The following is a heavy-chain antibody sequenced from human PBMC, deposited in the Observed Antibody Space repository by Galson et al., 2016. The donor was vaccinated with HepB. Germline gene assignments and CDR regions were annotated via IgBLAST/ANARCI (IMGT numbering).Heavy chain of an antibody. CDR3: ARDPREVVVLYIMDV. Sequence: SLRLSCAASGFTFSIFSMHWVRQAPGKGLEWVAAFSYDGSNKYYADSVKGRFTISRDNSKSTLFLQMNSLRAEDTAVYYCARDPREVVVLYIMDVWGQGTTVTVSS. CDR2: FSYDGSNK. J-gene: IGHJ6*02. CDR1: GFTFSIFS. V-gene: IGHV3-30-3*01. D-gene: IGHD2-15*01.